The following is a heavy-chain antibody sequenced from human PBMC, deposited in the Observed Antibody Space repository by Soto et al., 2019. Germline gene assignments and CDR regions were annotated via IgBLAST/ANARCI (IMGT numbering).Heavy chain of an antibody. V-gene: IGHV4-31*03. D-gene: IGHD3-22*01. CDR1: GGSISSGGYY. CDR2: IYYSGST. Sequence: QVQLQESGPGLVKPSQTLSLTCTVSGGSISSGGYYWGWIRQHPGKGLEWIGYIYYSGSTYYNPSLKSRVTISVDTSKNQFSLKLSSVTAADTAVYYCARQDYYDSSGPYYFDYWGQGTLVTVSS. CDR3: ARQDYYDSSGPYYFDY. J-gene: IGHJ4*02.